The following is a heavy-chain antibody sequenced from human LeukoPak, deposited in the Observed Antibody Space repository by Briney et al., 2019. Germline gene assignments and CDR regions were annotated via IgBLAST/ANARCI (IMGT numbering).Heavy chain of an antibody. CDR1: GYTFTSYD. Sequence: ASVKVSCKASGYTFTSYDIHWVRQATGQGLEWLGWMNPNSGNIGYAQKFQSRVTMTRNTSISTAYMVLSSLSFEDTAVYYCARRNTGYSFDPWGQGTPVTVSS. J-gene: IGHJ5*02. CDR2: MNPNSGNI. V-gene: IGHV1-8*01. CDR3: ARRNTGYSFDP. D-gene: IGHD2-15*01.